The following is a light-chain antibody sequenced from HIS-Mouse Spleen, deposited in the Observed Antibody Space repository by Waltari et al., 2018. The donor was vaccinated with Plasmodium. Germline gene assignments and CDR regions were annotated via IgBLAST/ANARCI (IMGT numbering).Light chain of an antibody. V-gene: IGLV3-27*01. Sequence: SYELTQPSSVSVSPGQTARITCSGAVLAKQYARWFQQKPGQAAVLVIYKDSERPSGIPERFSGSSSGTTVTLTISGAQVEDEADYYCYSAADNNRVFGGGTKLTVL. J-gene: IGLJ3*02. CDR2: KDS. CDR1: VLAKQY. CDR3: YSAADNNRV.